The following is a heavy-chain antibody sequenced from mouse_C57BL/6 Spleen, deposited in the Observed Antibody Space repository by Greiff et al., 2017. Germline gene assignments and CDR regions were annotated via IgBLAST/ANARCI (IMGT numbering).Heavy chain of an antibody. CDR2: INPGSGGT. Sequence: QVHVKQSGAELVRPGTSVKVSCKASGYAFTNYLIEWVKQRPGQGLEWIGVINPGSGGTNYNEKFKGKATLTADKSSSTAYMQLSSRTSEDSAVYFCARGYYNAMDYWGQGTSVTVSS. V-gene: IGHV1-54*01. D-gene: IGHD2-2*01. J-gene: IGHJ4*01. CDR3: ARGYYNAMDY. CDR1: GYAFTNYL.